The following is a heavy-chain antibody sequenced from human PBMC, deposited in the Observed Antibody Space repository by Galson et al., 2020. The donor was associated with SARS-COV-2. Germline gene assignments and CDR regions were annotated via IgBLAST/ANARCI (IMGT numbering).Heavy chain of an antibody. CDR1: GCSISSSDHY. CDR3: ARITAAVVAMAGSPFDS. Sequence: SETLSLTCTVSGCSISSSDHYWGWIRQPPGKGLEWIGSIYYSGHTYYNSSLKSRVAISIDTSKNQFSLKVTSVTAADTAFYYCARITAAVVAMAGSPFDSWGLGSLVTVAS. CDR2: IYYSGHT. V-gene: IGHV4-39*07. J-gene: IGHJ4*02. D-gene: IGHD6-19*01.